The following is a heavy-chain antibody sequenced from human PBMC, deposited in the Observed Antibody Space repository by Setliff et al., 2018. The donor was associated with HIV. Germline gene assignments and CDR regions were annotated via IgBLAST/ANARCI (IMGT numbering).Heavy chain of an antibody. CDR3: ARAIWSDYLYYFDY. Sequence: SETLSLTCAVYGGSFSGYYWSWVRQPPGKGLEWIGEINHSGSTSYKPSLESRVTILIDTSKNQISLHLTSVTAADTAVYYCARAIWSDYLYYFDYWGQGSLVTVSS. J-gene: IGHJ4*02. CDR1: GGSFSGYY. D-gene: IGHD3-3*01. V-gene: IGHV4-34*01. CDR2: INHSGST.